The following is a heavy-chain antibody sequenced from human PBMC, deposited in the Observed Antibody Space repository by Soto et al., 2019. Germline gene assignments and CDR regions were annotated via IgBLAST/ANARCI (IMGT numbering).Heavy chain of an antibody. CDR3: AKDNRGYDNHAFNF. CDR2: ITWNSGSV. V-gene: IGHV3-9*01. D-gene: IGHD5-12*01. CDR1: GFTFDDYG. J-gene: IGHJ3*01. Sequence: EVQLVESGGGLVQPGRSLRLSCVASGFTFDDYGLHWVRQTPEKGLEWVSSITWNSGSVFYADSVKGRFTISRDNDKNSLYLQMNGLRVEDTALYYCAKDNRGYDNHAFNFWGQGTMVTASS.